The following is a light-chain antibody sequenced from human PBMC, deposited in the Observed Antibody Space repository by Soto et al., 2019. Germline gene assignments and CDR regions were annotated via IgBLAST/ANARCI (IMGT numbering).Light chain of an antibody. Sequence: EIVLTQSPGILSLSPGERATLSCRASQSVSSSYLAWYQQNPGQPPRLLIYGASTRATGIPDRFTGGGSGTDFTLTITRLEPEDFAVYYCQQYGVSPRTSGQGTKVEIK. CDR3: QQYGVSPRT. CDR1: QSVSSSY. J-gene: IGKJ1*01. V-gene: IGKV3-20*01. CDR2: GAS.